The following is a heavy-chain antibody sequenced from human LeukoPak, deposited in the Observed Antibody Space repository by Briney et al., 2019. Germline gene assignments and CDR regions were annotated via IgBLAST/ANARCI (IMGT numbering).Heavy chain of an antibody. J-gene: IGHJ4*02. CDR1: GFTFSSYN. Sequence: PGGSLRLSCAASGFTFSSYNMNWVRQAPGKGLEWVSYISSSGSTIYYADSVKGRFTISRDNAKNSLYLQLNSLRPEDTAVYYCARGGSGYYYYFDYWGQGTLVTVSS. V-gene: IGHV3-48*01. CDR2: ISSSGSTI. D-gene: IGHD3-22*01. CDR3: ARGGSGYYYYFDY.